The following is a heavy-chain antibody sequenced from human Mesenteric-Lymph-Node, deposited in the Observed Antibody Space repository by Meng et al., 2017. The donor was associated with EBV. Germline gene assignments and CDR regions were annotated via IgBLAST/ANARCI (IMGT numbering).Heavy chain of an antibody. CDR3: ARQLTNGIYYFDY. V-gene: IGHV4-39*07. J-gene: IGHJ4*02. Sequence: QLPLAASGPGLVEPSGTLSLTGPVSGGSINMVHYVWGWIPQPPGKGLESIASIYYSGTTYYNPSLKSRVTISVDTTKSQFSLKLTSVTAADTAIYYCARQLTNGIYYFDYWGQGTLVTVSS. D-gene: IGHD2-8*01. CDR2: IYYSGTT. CDR1: GGSINMVHYV.